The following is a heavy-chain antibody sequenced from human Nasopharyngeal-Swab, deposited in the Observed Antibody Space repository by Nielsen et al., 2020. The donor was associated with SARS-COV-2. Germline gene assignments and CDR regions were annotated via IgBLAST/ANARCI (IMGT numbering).Heavy chain of an antibody. J-gene: IGHJ6*02. CDR3: ARVYRGYCSSTSCHEDYYYGMDV. Sequence: SETLSLTCAVYGGSLSGYYWSWIRQPPGKGLEWIGEINHSGSTNYNPSLKSRVTISVDTSKNQFSLKLSSVTAADTAVYYCARVYRGYCSSTSCHEDYYYGMDVWGQGTTVTVSS. V-gene: IGHV4-34*01. D-gene: IGHD2-2*01. CDR1: GGSLSGYY. CDR2: INHSGST.